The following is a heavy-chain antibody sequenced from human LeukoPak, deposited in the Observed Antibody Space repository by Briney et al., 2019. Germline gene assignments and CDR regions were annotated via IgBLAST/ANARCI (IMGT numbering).Heavy chain of an antibody. CDR2: INPSGGST. V-gene: IGHV1-46*01. CDR3: ARDRAYYYGSGSYYKYGNHWFDP. D-gene: IGHD3-10*01. Sequence: GASVKVSCKASGYTFTSYYMHWVRQAPGQGLEWMGIINPSGGSTSYAQKFQGRVTMTRDTSTSTVYMELNSLRSEDTAVYYCARDRAYYYGSGSYYKYGNHWFDPWGQGTLVTVSS. J-gene: IGHJ5*02. CDR1: GYTFTSYY.